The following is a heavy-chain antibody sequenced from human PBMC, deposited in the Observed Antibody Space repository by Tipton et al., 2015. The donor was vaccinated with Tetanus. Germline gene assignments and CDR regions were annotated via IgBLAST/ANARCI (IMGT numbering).Heavy chain of an antibody. J-gene: IGHJ6*01. V-gene: IGHV4-61*08. CDR1: RGSLRSDDYQ. Sequence: TLSLTCSVSRGSLRSDDYQWNWIRQPPGKGLEWLAYISPSGRTNSNYSLKSRITISQDKSKNQFSLRLTSVTAADTAVYYCARDRITGPTGRYYAMDVWGQGTTVTVSS. CDR3: ARDRITGPTGRYYAMDV. CDR2: ISPSGRT. D-gene: IGHD1-7*01.